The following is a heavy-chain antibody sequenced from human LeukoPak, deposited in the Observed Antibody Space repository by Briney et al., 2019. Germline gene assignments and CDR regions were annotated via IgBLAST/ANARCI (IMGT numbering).Heavy chain of an antibody. CDR2: VSVNGGTT. V-gene: IGHV3-23*01. CDR1: GFTFSSCA. Sequence: GGSLRLSCAASGFTFSSCALSWVRQAPGKGLEWVSTVSVNGGTTYYADSVKGRFTISRDNSKNTLYLQMNSLRAEDTAVYFCAKELHGSGNYAFDYWGQGTVDTVSS. D-gene: IGHD3-10*01. CDR3: AKELHGSGNYAFDY. J-gene: IGHJ4*02.